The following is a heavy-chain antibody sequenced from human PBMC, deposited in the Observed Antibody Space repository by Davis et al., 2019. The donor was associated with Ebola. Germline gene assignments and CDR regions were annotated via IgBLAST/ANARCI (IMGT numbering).Heavy chain of an antibody. J-gene: IGHJ4*02. CDR2: IYTSGST. D-gene: IGHD1-26*01. Sequence: PSETLSLTCTVSGGSISSYYWSWIRQPAGKGLEWIGRIYTSGSTNYNPSLKSRVTTSVDTSKNQFSLKLSSVTAADTAVYYCARSRYSGSYTKTYYFDYWGQGTLVTVSS. V-gene: IGHV4-4*07. CDR3: ARSRYSGSYTKTYYFDY. CDR1: GGSISSYY.